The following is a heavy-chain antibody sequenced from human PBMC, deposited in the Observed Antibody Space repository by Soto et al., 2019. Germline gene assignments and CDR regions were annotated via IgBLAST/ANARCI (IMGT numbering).Heavy chain of an antibody. V-gene: IGHV3-15*01. CDR2: IKSKTDGGTT. CDR1: GFTFSNAW. CDR3: TTRPLGIAVAGTYQH. D-gene: IGHD6-19*01. Sequence: GGSLRLSCAASGFTFSNAWMSWVRQAPGKGLEWVGRIKSKTDGGTTDYAAPVKGRFTISRDDSKNTLYLQMNSLKTEDTAVYYCTTRPLGIAVAGTYQHWGQGTLVTVSS. J-gene: IGHJ1*01.